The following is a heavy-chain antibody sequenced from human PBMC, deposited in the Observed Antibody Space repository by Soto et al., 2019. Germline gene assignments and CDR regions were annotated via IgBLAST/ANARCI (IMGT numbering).Heavy chain of an antibody. CDR2: IYHSGST. J-gene: IGHJ4*02. Sequence: QLQLQESGSGLVKPSQTLSLTCAVSGGSISSGGYSWSWIRQPPGKGLEWIGYIYHSGSTYYNASIKSRVTISVDRSKNQCSLKLSSVTAADTAVYYCARAGGLGAVAVDYWGQGTLVTVSS. CDR3: ARAGGLGAVAVDY. V-gene: IGHV4-30-2*01. D-gene: IGHD6-19*01. CDR1: GGSISSGGYS.